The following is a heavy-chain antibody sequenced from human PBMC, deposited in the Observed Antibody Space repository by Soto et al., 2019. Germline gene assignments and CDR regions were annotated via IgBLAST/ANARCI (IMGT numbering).Heavy chain of an antibody. D-gene: IGHD6-19*01. J-gene: IGHJ4*02. CDR1: GFTFSSYA. CDR3: ARDRSPGSGWRN. V-gene: IGHV3-30-3*01. CDR2: ISYDGSNK. Sequence: GGSLRLSCAASGFTFSSYAMHWVRQAPGKGLEWVAVISYDGSNKYYADSVKGRFTISRDNSKNTLYLQMNSLRAEDTAVYYCARDRSPGSGWRNWGQGTLVTVSS.